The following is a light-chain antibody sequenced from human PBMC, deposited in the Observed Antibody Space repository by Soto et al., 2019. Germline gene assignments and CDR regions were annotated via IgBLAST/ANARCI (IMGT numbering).Light chain of an antibody. CDR2: AAS. J-gene: IGKJ3*01. CDR3: QQYGDSPFT. V-gene: IGKV3-20*01. Sequence: EIVLTQSPGTLSLSPGGGATLSCRASQTVTVNSLAWYQQTPGQTPRLLIYAASTRATGIPDRFNGSGSGTDFVLTISRLEPEDFAMYYCQQYGDSPFTFGPGTKVDIK. CDR1: QTVTVNS.